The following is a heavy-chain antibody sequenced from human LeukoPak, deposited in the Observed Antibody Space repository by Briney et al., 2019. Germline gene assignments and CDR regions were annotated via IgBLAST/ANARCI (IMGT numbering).Heavy chain of an antibody. Sequence: PGGSLRLSCAASGFTFSSYWMSWVRQAPGKGLEWVANIKQDGSEKYYVDSVKGRFTISRDNAKNSLYLQMNSLRAEDTAVYYCARDSSGWSPNGMDVWGQGTTVTVSS. CDR1: GFTFSSYW. J-gene: IGHJ6*02. CDR3: ARDSSGWSPNGMDV. D-gene: IGHD6-19*01. V-gene: IGHV3-7*01. CDR2: IKQDGSEK.